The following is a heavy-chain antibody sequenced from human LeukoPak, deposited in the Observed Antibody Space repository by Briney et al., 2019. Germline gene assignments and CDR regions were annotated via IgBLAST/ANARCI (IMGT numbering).Heavy chain of an antibody. D-gene: IGHD3-22*01. CDR2: IGGSGGTT. CDR1: GFTFSSYG. CDR3: AKTNGYYSD. V-gene: IGHV3-23*01. Sequence: AGGSLRLSCAASGFTFSSYGMNWVRQAPGKGLEWVSGIGGSGGTTYYADSVKGRFTISRDNSKNSLSLQVSSLRAEDTAVYYCAKTNGYYSDWGQGTLVTVSS. J-gene: IGHJ4*02.